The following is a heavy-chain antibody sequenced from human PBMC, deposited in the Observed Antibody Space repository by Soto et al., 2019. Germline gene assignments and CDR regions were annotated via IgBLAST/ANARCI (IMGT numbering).Heavy chain of an antibody. D-gene: IGHD3-3*01. CDR1: GGSISSYY. CDR2: IYYSGST. V-gene: IGHV4-59*01. CDR3: ARGGTIFGVVIPHYGMDV. J-gene: IGHJ6*02. Sequence: QVQLQESGPGLVKPSETLSLTCTVSGGSISSYYWSWIRQPPGKGLEWIGYIYYSGSTNYNPSLKSRVTISVDTSKNQFSLKLSSVTAADTAVYYCARGGTIFGVVIPHYGMDVWGQGTTVTVSS.